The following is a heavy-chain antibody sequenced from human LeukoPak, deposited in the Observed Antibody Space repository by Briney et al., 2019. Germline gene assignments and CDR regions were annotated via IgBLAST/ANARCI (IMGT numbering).Heavy chain of an antibody. CDR3: ARDPTTVTKGLDI. CDR1: GGSISSHY. D-gene: IGHD4-17*01. V-gene: IGHV4-59*11. J-gene: IGHJ3*02. Sequence: ASETLSLTCTVSGGSISSHYWSWIRQPPGKGLEWIGYISSIGSTNYNPSLKSRVTISVDTSKNQFSLKLTSVTAADTAVYFCARDPTTVTKGLDIWGQGTMITVSS. CDR2: ISSIGST.